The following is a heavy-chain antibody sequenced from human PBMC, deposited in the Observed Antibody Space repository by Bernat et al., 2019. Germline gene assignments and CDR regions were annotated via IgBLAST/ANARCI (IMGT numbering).Heavy chain of an antibody. D-gene: IGHD1-26*01. CDR3: ARDLGSPYSGSYYLTYDY. CDR2: IWYDGSNK. J-gene: IGHJ4*02. V-gene: IGHV3-33*01. CDR1: GFTFSSYG. Sequence: QVQLVESGGGVVQPGRSLRLSCAASGFTFSSYGRHGVRQAPGKGREWVAVIWYDGSNKYYADSVKGRFTISRDNSKNTLYLQMNSLRAEDTAVYYCARDLGSPYSGSYYLTYDYWGQGTLVTVSS.